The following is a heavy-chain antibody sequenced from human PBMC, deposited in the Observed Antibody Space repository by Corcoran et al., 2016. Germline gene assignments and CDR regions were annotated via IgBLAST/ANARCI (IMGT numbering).Heavy chain of an antibody. CDR3: ARERYDYVWGSYRYWDY. V-gene: IGHV1-2*02. Sequence: QVQLVQSGAEVKKPGASVKVSCKASGYTFTGYYMHWVRQAPGQGLEWMGWINPNSGGTNYAQKFQGRVTMTRDTSISTAYMELSRLRSDDTAVYYCARERYDYVWGSYRYWDYWGQGTLVTVSS. CDR2: INPNSGGT. CDR1: GYTFTGYY. J-gene: IGHJ4*02. D-gene: IGHD3-16*02.